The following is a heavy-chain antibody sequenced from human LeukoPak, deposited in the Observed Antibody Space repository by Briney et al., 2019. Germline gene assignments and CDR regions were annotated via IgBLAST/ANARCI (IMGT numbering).Heavy chain of an antibody. Sequence: SETLSLTCTVSGGSIRSSYYYWGWIRQPPGKGLEWIGSIYDSGSTYYNPSLKSRVTISVDTSKNQFSLKLNSVTAADTAVYYCARDRYSSGWFDYYYYYGMDVWGQGTTVTVSS. D-gene: IGHD6-19*01. CDR3: ARDRYSSGWFDYYYYYGMDV. CDR1: GGSIRSSYYY. V-gene: IGHV4-39*02. CDR2: IYDSGST. J-gene: IGHJ6*02.